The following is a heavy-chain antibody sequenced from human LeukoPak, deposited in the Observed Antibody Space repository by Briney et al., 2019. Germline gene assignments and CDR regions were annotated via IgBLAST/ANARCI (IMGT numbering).Heavy chain of an antibody. CDR2: IYYSGST. CDR3: ARHVPSYSSRPFDY. Sequence: SETLSLTCTVSGGSISSYCWSWIRQPPGKGLEWIGYIYYSGSTNYNPSLKSRVTISVDTSKNQFSLKLSSVTAADTAVYYCARHVPSYSSRPFDYWGQGTLVTFSS. D-gene: IGHD6-19*01. CDR1: GGSISSYC. J-gene: IGHJ4*02. V-gene: IGHV4-59*08.